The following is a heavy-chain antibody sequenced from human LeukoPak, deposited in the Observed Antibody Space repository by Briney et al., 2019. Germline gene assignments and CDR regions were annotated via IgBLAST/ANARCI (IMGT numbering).Heavy chain of an antibody. Sequence: SETLSLTCAVYGGSFSGYYWSWIRQPPGKGLEWIGEINHSGSTNYNPSLKSRVTISVDTSKTQFSLKLSSVTAADTAVYYCARGSNTRRGYSGRTIDYWGQGTLVTVSS. CDR1: GGSFSGYY. V-gene: IGHV4-34*01. CDR2: INHSGST. D-gene: IGHD5-12*01. J-gene: IGHJ4*02. CDR3: ARGSNTRRGYSGRTIDY.